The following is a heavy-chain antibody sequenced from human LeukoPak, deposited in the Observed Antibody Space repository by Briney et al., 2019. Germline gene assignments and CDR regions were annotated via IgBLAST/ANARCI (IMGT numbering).Heavy chain of an antibody. CDR2: ISYDGSNK. CDR1: GFTFSSCA. CDR3: ARDLRGDSGWFFAGYFQH. Sequence: GRSLRLSCAASGFTFSSCAMHWVRQAPGKGLEWVAVISYDGSNKYYADSVKGRFTISRDNSKNTLYLQMNSLRAEDTAVYYCARDLRGDSGWFFAGYFQHWGQGTLVTVSS. D-gene: IGHD6-19*01. J-gene: IGHJ1*01. V-gene: IGHV3-30*04.